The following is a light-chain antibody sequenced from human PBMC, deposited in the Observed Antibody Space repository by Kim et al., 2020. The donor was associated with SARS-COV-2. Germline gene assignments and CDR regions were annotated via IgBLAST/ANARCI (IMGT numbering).Light chain of an antibody. V-gene: IGKV3-20*01. Sequence: EIVLTQSPGPLSLSPGEGATLSCRASQSITSSYLAWYQQKPGQAPRLLIYGASSRATGIPDRFSGSGSGTEFTLTISRLEPEDFAVYYCQQYDTLPPWTFGQGTKVDIK. CDR2: GAS. CDR3: QQYDTLPPWT. J-gene: IGKJ1*01. CDR1: QSITSSY.